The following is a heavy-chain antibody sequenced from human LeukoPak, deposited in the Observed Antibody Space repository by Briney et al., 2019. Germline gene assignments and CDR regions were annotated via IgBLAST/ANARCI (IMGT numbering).Heavy chain of an antibody. CDR1: GFTFSSYA. J-gene: IGHJ4*02. CDR3: ARGLAAAGLYFDY. D-gene: IGHD6-13*01. CDR2: ISGSGSSI. V-gene: IGHV3-23*01. Sequence: PGGSLRLSCAASGFTFSSYAMNWVRQAPGKGLEWVSIISGSGSSIYYADSVKGRFTVSRDNSKNTLYLQMNSLRAEDTAVYYCARGLAAAGLYFDYWGQGTLVTVSS.